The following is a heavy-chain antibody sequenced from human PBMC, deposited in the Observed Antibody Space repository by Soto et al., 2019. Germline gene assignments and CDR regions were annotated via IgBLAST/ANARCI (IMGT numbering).Heavy chain of an antibody. D-gene: IGHD3-22*01. CDR2: ISTTSSTI. V-gene: IGHV3-48*02. CDR3: PRDLEVVIPYYGMDV. CDR1: WFTFSSYS. Sequence: GGSLRLFCEASWFTFSSYSMNWVRQAARKGLEWGSYISTTSSTIYYAESAKGRFTISRDNAKNSLYLQMNSLRDEDTAVYYCPRDLEVVIPYYGMDVWAQGTRVT. J-gene: IGHJ6*01.